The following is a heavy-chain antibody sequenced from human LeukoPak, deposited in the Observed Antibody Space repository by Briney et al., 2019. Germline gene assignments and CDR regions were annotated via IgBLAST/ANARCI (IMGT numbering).Heavy chain of an antibody. J-gene: IGHJ4*02. D-gene: IGHD5-18*01. CDR2: ISSSGRTI. V-gene: IGHV3-48*04. Sequence: PGGSLRLFCEASGGTFNTYSMNWARQAPGTGLEWVSYISSSGRTIYYADSVKGRFTISRDNAKKSLYLQMNSLRAEDTAVYYCARDLTPDTAVLTSDYWGQGTLVTVSS. CDR1: GGTFNTYS. CDR3: ARDLTPDTAVLTSDY.